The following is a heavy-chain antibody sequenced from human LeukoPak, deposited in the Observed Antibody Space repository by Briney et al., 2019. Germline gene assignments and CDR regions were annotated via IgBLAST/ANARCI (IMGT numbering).Heavy chain of an antibody. J-gene: IGHJ4*02. CDR1: GDSISGYY. CDR2: IYYSGIT. D-gene: IGHD1-7*01. V-gene: IGHV4-59*01. Sequence: SETLSLTCTVSGDSISGYYWSWIRQPPGKGLEWIGYIYYSGITNYNPSLNSRVTISVDTSKNEASLKLSSVTAADTAVYYCARSRYNWNYYFDYWGQGTLVTVSS. CDR3: ARSRYNWNYYFDY.